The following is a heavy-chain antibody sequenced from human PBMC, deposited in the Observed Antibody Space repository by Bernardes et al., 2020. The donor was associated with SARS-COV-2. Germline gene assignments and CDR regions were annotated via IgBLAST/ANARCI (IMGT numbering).Heavy chain of an antibody. CDR1: GYRFTTYW. CDR2: IDPSDSYA. J-gene: IGHJ4*02. Sequence: GESLKISCQGSGYRFTTYWITWVRQMPGKGLEWIGRIDPSDSYASYSPSFEGHVTVSADKSISTAYLQWSSLEASDTAIYYCAMGTYSTFYFNYWGQGTLVTISS. D-gene: IGHD2-21*01. V-gene: IGHV5-10-1*01. CDR3: AMGTYSTFYFNY.